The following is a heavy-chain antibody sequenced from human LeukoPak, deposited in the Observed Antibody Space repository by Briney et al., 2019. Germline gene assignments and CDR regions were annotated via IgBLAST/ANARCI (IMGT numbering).Heavy chain of an antibody. Sequence: PGTSLRLSCAASGFIFSSYNMHWVRQAPGKGLEWVAFIRYDGSNKYYADSVKGRFTISRDTSKNTLYLQMNSLRAEDTAVYYCAKDLGRYRNNYFDYWGQGTLVTVSS. CDR1: GFIFSSYN. CDR3: AKDLGRYRNNYFDY. D-gene: IGHD1-26*01. V-gene: IGHV3-33*06. CDR2: IRYDGSNK. J-gene: IGHJ4*02.